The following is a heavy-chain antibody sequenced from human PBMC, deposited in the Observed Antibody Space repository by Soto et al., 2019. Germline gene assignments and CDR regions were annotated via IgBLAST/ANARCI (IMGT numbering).Heavy chain of an antibody. CDR2: IKSDGSST. CDR3: ASGATGASGNRDY. J-gene: IGHJ4*02. D-gene: IGHD1-26*01. V-gene: IGHV3-74*01. CDR1: GFTFSSYA. Sequence: GGSLRLSCAASGFTFSSYAMSWVRQAPGKGLVWVSRIKSDGSSTNYADSVKGRFTISRDNAKNTVYLQMNSLRAEDTAVYYCASGATGASGNRDYWGQGTLVTVSS.